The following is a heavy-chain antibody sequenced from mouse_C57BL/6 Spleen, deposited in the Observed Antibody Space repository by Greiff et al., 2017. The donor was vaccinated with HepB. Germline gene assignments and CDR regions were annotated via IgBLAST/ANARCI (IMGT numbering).Heavy chain of an antibody. Sequence: DVMLVESEGGLVQPGSSMKLSCTASGFTFSDYYMAWVRQVPEKGLEWVANINYDGSSTYYLDSLKSRFIISRDNAKNILYLQMSSLKSEDTATYYCARAYDGHFDYWGQGTTLTVSS. CDR1: GFTFSDYY. V-gene: IGHV5-16*01. D-gene: IGHD2-3*01. CDR2: INYDGSST. CDR3: ARAYDGHFDY. J-gene: IGHJ2*01.